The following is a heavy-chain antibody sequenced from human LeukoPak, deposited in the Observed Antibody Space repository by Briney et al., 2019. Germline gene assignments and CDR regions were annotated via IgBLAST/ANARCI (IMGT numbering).Heavy chain of an antibody. Sequence: GGSLRLSCAASGFTFSSYGMHWVRQAPGKGLEWVSAISGSGGSTYYADSVKGRFTISRDNSKNTLYLQMNSLRAEDTAVYYCAKGGRGTMIVVVTDWIDYWGQGTLVTVSS. CDR1: GFTFSSYG. J-gene: IGHJ4*02. D-gene: IGHD3-22*01. CDR2: ISGSGGST. CDR3: AKGGRGTMIVVVTDWIDY. V-gene: IGHV3-23*01.